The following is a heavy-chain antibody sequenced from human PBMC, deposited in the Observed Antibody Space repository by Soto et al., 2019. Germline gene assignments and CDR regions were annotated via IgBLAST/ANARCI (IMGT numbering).Heavy chain of an antibody. J-gene: IGHJ4*02. Sequence: QVQLVESGGGVVQPGRSLRLSCAASGFTFSSYAMHWVRQAPGKGLEWVAVISYDGANQYYADSVKGRFTISRDTSKNTLYLQMNSLRAEDTAVYYCARGDNFYDSSGYYYWGQGTLVTVSS. CDR3: ARGDNFYDSSGYYY. V-gene: IGHV3-30-3*01. CDR2: ISYDGANQ. D-gene: IGHD3-22*01. CDR1: GFTFSSYA.